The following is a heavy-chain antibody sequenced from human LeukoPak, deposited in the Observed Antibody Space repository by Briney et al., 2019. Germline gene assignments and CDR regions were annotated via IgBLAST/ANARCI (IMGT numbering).Heavy chain of an antibody. Sequence: SGPTLVNPTQTLALTCTFSGFSLSTSGMCVSWSRQPPGKALEWLARIDWDDDKYYSTSLKTRLTISKDTSKNQVVLTMTNMDPVDTATYYCARIAGIAAAGIYYYGMDVWGQGTTVTVSS. CDR1: GFSLSTSGMC. V-gene: IGHV2-70*11. CDR2: IDWDDDK. D-gene: IGHD6-13*01. J-gene: IGHJ6*02. CDR3: ARIAGIAAAGIYYYGMDV.